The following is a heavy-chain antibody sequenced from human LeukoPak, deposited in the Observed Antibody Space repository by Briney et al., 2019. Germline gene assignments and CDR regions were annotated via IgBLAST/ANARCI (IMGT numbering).Heavy chain of an antibody. CDR2: IYYSGST. Sequence: PPETLSLTCTVSGGSISSGGYYWSWIRQHPGKGLEWIGYIYYSGSTYYNPSLKSRVTISVDTSKNQFSLKLSSVTAADTAVYYCARQPYSSGWYSYYFDYWGQGTLVTVSS. V-gene: IGHV4-31*03. J-gene: IGHJ4*02. CDR1: GGSISSGGYY. CDR3: ARQPYSSGWYSYYFDY. D-gene: IGHD6-19*01.